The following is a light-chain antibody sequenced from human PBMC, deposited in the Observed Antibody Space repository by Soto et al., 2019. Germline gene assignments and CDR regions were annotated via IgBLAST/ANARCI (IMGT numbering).Light chain of an antibody. Sequence: DIQMTQSPSTLSASVGDRVTITCRASQSISTWLAWYQQKPGKAPNLLIYKASSLESGVPSRFSGSGSGTEFTLTISSLQPDDFATYYCQQYNIYPLTFGQGTKVEIK. CDR1: QSISTW. CDR3: QQYNIYPLT. CDR2: KAS. J-gene: IGKJ1*01. V-gene: IGKV1-5*03.